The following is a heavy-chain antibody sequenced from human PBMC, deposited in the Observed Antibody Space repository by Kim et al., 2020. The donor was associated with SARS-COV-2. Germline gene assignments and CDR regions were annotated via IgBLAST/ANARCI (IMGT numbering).Heavy chain of an antibody. J-gene: IGHJ4*02. Sequence: LKSRVTISVDTSKNQFSLKLSSVTAADTAVYYCARAGTSSSWYPQYYFDYWGQGTLVTVSS. V-gene: IGHV4-59*01. D-gene: IGHD6-13*01. CDR3: ARAGTSSSWYPQYYFDY.